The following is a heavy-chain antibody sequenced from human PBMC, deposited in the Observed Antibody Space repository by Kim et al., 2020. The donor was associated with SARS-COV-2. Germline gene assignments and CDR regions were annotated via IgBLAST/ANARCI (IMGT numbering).Heavy chain of an antibody. CDR3: ARPGNSEYSSSWPQPDY. CDR1: GFTFSSYA. CDR2: ISYDGSNK. V-gene: IGHV3-30*04. Sequence: GGSLRLSCAASGFTFSSYAMHWVRQAPGKGLEWVAVISYDGSNKYYADSVKGRFTISRDNSKNTLYLQMNSLRAEDTAVYYCARPGNSEYSSSWPQPDYWGQGTLVTVSS. J-gene: IGHJ4*02. D-gene: IGHD6-13*01.